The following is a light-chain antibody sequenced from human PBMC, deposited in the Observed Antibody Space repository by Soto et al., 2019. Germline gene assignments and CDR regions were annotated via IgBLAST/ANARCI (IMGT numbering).Light chain of an antibody. V-gene: IGKV3-11*01. CDR3: QQRSNWPPNT. J-gene: IGKJ5*01. CDR2: DAS. CDR1: QSVSSY. Sequence: ETVITQAADTLSLSPWERGTLYCRASQSVSSYLAWYQQKPGQAPRLLIYDASNRATGIPARFSGSGSGTDFTLTISSLEPEDFAVYYCQQRSNWPPNTFGQGTRLEIK.